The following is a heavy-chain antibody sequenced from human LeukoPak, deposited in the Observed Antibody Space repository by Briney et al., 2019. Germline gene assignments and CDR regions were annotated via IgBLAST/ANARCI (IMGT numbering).Heavy chain of an antibody. J-gene: IGHJ4*02. V-gene: IGHV1-18*01. CDR3: ARDDLLWDPSDY. CDR2: ISVYNGHT. CDR1: GYTFTSYG. D-gene: IGHD3-10*01. Sequence: ASVKVSCKASGYTFTSYGISWVRQAPGQGLEWMGWISVYNGHTNYAQKLQGRVTMTTDTSTSTAYMELRSLRSDDTAVYYCARDDLLWDPSDYWGQGTLVTVSS.